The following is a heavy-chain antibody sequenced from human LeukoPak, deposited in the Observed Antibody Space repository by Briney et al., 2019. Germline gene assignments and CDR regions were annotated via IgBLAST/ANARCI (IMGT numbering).Heavy chain of an antibody. D-gene: IGHD3-22*01. CDR1: GASISSYY. Sequence: SETLSLTCTVSGASISSYYWGWLRQPPGKGLEWIGFIYYSGITDYNPSLKSRVTISVDMSKNQFSLELTSVTAADTAVYYCARLRALSYYDSSGDFYYFEYWGQGALVTVSS. V-gene: IGHV4-59*01. J-gene: IGHJ4*02. CDR3: ARLRALSYYDSSGDFYYFEY. CDR2: IYYSGIT.